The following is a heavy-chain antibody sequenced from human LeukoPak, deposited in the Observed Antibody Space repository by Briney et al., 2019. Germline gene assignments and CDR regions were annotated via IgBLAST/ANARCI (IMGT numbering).Heavy chain of an antibody. D-gene: IGHD6-19*01. J-gene: IGHJ4*02. CDR3: ARGRWGAVAGTFGY. CDR2: IYYSGST. CDR1: GGSISSSSYY. V-gene: IGHV4-39*07. Sequence: SETLSLTCTVSGGSISSSSYYWGWIRQPPGKGLEWIGSIYYSGSTYYNPSLKSRVTISVDTSKNQFSLKLSSVTAADTAVYYCARGRWGAVAGTFGYWGQGTLVTVSS.